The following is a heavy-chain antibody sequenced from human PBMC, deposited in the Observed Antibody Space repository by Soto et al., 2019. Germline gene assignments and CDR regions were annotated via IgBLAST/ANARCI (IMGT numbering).Heavy chain of an antibody. CDR2: IIPILGIA. CDR3: ARDTGYYGDYVSYYYYYMDV. V-gene: IGHV1-69*04. D-gene: IGHD4-17*01. J-gene: IGHJ6*03. Sequence: ASVKVSCKASGGTFSSYTISWVRQAPGQGLEWMGRIIPILGIANYAQKFQGRVTITADKSTSTAYMELSSLRSEYTAVYYCARDTGYYGDYVSYYYYYMDVWGKGTTVTVSS. CDR1: GGTFSSYT.